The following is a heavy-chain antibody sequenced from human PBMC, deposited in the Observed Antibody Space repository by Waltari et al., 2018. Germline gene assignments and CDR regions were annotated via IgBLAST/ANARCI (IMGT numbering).Heavy chain of an antibody. V-gene: IGHV4-59*01. Sequence: QVQLQESGPGLVKPSETLSLTCTVSGGSIKTYYWSWIRQPPGKGLEWIGYTSDTGSTNYNPSLKSRVTISVDTSKTQFSLKLSSVTAADTAVYYCARGSSSGWYGYFDYWGQGTRVTVSS. CDR3: ARGSSSGWYGYFDY. D-gene: IGHD6-13*01. CDR1: GGSIKTYY. J-gene: IGHJ4*02. CDR2: TSDTGST.